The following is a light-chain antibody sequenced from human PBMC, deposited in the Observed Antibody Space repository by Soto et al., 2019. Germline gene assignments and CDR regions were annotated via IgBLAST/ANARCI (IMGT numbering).Light chain of an antibody. CDR2: DAV. J-gene: IGKJ1*01. V-gene: IGKV3D-20*02. Sequence: EIVLTQSPGTLSLSPGERATLSCRASQSVSSSYLAWYQQKPGQAPRLLIYDAVNRATGIPARFSASGSGTDFTLTISSLEPEDFAVYYCQQRHKWPPVFGQGTKVEMK. CDR1: QSVSSSY. CDR3: QQRHKWPPV.